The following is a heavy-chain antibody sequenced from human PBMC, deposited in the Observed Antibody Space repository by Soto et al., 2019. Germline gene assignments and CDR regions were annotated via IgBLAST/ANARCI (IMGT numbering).Heavy chain of an antibody. J-gene: IGHJ4*02. Sequence: GGSLRLSSAASGFIFNSYWMSWVRQAPGKGLEWVANIKQDGSETYNVDSVNGRFTISRDNARNSVYLQMDSLRAEDTAVYYCARVAIHATRPFDYWGQGTLVTVSS. V-gene: IGHV3-7*01. CDR1: GFIFNSYW. CDR2: IKQDGSET. D-gene: IGHD2-15*01. CDR3: ARVAIHATRPFDY.